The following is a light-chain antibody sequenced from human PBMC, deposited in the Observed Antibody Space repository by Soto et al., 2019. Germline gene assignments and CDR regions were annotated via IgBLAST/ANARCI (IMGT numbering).Light chain of an antibody. CDR3: QQYGSSFIT. J-gene: IGKJ5*01. CDR1: QSVSSSY. Sequence: EILLTQSPGTLSLSPGERATLSCRASQSVSSSYLAWYQQKPGQAPRLLIYGASSRATGIPDRFSGSGSGTDFTLTISRLEPEDFAVYYCQQYGSSFITFGQGTRLEIK. V-gene: IGKV3-20*01. CDR2: GAS.